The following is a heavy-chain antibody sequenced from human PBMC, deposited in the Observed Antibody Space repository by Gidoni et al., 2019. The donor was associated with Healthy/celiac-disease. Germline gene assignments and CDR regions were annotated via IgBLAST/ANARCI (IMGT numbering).Heavy chain of an antibody. CDR3: ARTPRIMITFGGVIASAG. D-gene: IGHD3-16*02. CDR1: GGTFSSYA. CDR2: IIPIFGTA. V-gene: IGHV1-69*06. J-gene: IGHJ4*02. Sequence: QVQLVQSGAAVQKPGSSVKVSCKASGGTFSSYAISWVRQAPGQGLEWMGGIIPIFGTANYEQKVQGRVTITADKSTSTAYMELSSLRSEDTAVYYCARTPRIMITFGGVIASAGWGQGTLVTVSS.